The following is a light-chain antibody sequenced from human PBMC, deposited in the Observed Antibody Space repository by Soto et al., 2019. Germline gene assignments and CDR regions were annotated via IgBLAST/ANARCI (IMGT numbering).Light chain of an antibody. CDR1: QSVSSSY. CDR2: GAS. Sequence: ENVLTLSPFTLSLSVGERATLNCRDSQSVSSSYLAWYQQKPGQAPRLLIYGASSRATGIPDRFSGRGSGTDFTLTIIRLEPEDFAVYYCQQYGSSPSPFGLGTRLEIK. J-gene: IGKJ5*01. V-gene: IGKV3-20*01. CDR3: QQYGSSPSP.